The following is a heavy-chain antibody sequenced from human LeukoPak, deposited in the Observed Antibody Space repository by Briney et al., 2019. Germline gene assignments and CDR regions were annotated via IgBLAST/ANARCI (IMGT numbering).Heavy chain of an antibody. CDR3: ARGGLYCSGGSCYSTFDY. CDR2: IYYSGST. CDR1: GGSISSYY. Sequence: PSETLSLTCTVSGGSISSYYWSWIRQPPGKGLEWIGYIYYSGSTNYNPSLKSRVTISGDTSKNQFSLKLSSVTAADTAVYYCARGGLYCSGGSCYSTFDYWGQGTLVTVSS. V-gene: IGHV4-59*01. D-gene: IGHD2-15*01. J-gene: IGHJ4*02.